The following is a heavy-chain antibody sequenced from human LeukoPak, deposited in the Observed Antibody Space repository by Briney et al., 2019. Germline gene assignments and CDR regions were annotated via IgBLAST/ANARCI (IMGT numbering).Heavy chain of an antibody. CDR1: GFTFSNSA. V-gene: IGHV3-23*01. CDR2: LSGSGITT. D-gene: IGHD2-2*03. Sequence: GGSLRLSCAASGFTFSNSAMSWVRQAPGKGLEWVSTLSGSGITTYYADSVKGRFTISRDNSKNTVYLQIHSLRAEDTAVYYCAKDRPNGLDYWGQGTLVTVSS. J-gene: IGHJ4*02. CDR3: AKDRPNGLDY.